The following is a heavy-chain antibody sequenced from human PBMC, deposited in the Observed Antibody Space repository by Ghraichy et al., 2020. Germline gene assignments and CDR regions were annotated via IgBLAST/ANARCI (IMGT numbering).Heavy chain of an antibody. J-gene: IGHJ4*02. V-gene: IGHV4-31*03. CDR3: ARASWAPFHAYLQSLDY. D-gene: IGHD4-11*01. CDR2: IYYSGST. Sequence: TLSLTCTVSGGSISSGGYYWSWIRQHPGKGLEWIGYIYYSGSTYYNPSLKSRVTISVDTSKNQFSLKLSSVTAADTAVYYCARASWAPFHAYLQSLDYWGQGTLVTVSS. CDR1: GGSISSGGYY.